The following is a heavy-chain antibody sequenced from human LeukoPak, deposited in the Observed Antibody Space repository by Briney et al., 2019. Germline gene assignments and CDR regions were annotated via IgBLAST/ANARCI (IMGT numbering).Heavy chain of an antibody. Sequence: PSETLSLTCTVSGGSISSYYWSWIRQPPGKGLEWIGYIYYSGSTNYNPSLKSRVTISVDTSKNQFSLKLSSVTAADTAVYYGARHFSGSGWYGVRYWGQGTLVTVSS. J-gene: IGHJ4*02. CDR3: ARHFSGSGWYGVRY. V-gene: IGHV4-59*01. CDR1: GGSISSYY. CDR2: IYYSGST. D-gene: IGHD6-19*01.